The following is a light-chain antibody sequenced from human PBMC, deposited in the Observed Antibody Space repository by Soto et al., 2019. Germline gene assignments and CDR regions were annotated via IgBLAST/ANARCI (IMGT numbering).Light chain of an antibody. CDR1: QDINTY. CDR2: AAS. J-gene: IGKJ5*01. CDR3: QQRKSYPIT. Sequence: DIQLTQSPSFLSASVGDRVTITCRASQDINTYLAWYQQKPGKAPKLLIFAASTLQNGVPSRFSRSGSETEFTVTITSLQPEDFATYYCQQRKSYPITFGQGTRLEIK. V-gene: IGKV1-9*01.